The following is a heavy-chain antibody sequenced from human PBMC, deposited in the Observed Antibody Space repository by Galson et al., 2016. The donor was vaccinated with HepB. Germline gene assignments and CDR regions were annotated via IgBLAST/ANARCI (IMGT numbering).Heavy chain of an antibody. J-gene: IGHJ3*01. CDR2: INSRSSTI. CDR1: GFDFNSYS. V-gene: IGHV3-48*02. CDR3: ARDRKGPTVYNYGMDP. D-gene: IGHD3-22*01. Sequence: SLRLSCAASGFDFNSYSINWVRQAPGKGLEWLSYINSRSSTIYYSDSVKGRFPISRDNAKKSLYLQMDSLTDEDPAVYYCARDRKGPTVYNYGMDPWGQGTMVTVSS.